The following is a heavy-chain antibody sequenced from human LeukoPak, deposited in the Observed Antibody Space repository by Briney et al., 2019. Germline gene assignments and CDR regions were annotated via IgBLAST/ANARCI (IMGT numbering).Heavy chain of an antibody. J-gene: IGHJ4*02. Sequence: GGSLRLSCTASGLSLNSYAMSWVRQVPGKGLEWVSASSSSDDGKWYAESVRGRFTISRDTSKNTVYLQMNSLSAEDTAIYYCARDRRDGYNVLDYWGQGTLVTVSS. CDR1: GLSLNSYA. V-gene: IGHV3-23*01. CDR2: SSSSDDGK. D-gene: IGHD5-24*01. CDR3: ARDRRDGYNVLDY.